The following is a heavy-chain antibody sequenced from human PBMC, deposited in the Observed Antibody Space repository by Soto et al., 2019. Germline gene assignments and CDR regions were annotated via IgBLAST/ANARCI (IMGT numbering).Heavy chain of an antibody. CDR2: INAGNGNT. Sequence: QVQLVQSGAEEKKPGASVKVSCKASGYTFTSYAMHWVRQAPGQRLEWMGWINAGNGNTKYSLKFQGRVTITRDTSASTAYMELSSVRSEDRAVYYCAKTRTDYYCSYGMDVWGQGTTVTVSS. V-gene: IGHV1-3*05. CDR1: GYTFTSYA. J-gene: IGHJ6*02. CDR3: AKTRTDYYCSYGMDV. D-gene: IGHD1-1*01.